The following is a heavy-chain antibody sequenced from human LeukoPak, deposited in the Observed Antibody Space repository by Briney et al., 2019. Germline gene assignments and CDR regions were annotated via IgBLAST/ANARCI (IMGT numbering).Heavy chain of an antibody. CDR3: ARGLQWGFDW. Sequence: GGSLRLSCEASGFNFNIYSMNWVRQAPGKGLEWVSYITGGSTPIYYGDSVKGRFTISRDNAKNSLYLQMNSLRVEDTAVYYCARGLQWGFDWWGQGTLVTVSP. J-gene: IGHJ4*02. CDR1: GFNFNIYS. CDR2: ITGGSTPI. D-gene: IGHD6-19*01. V-gene: IGHV3-48*01.